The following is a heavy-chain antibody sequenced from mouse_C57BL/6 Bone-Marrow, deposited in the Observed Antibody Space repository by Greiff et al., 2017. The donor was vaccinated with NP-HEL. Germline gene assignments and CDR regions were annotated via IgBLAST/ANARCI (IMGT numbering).Heavy chain of an antibody. CDR2: IDPENGDT. V-gene: IGHV14-4*01. CDR1: GFNIKDDY. Sequence: EVQLQQSGAELVRPGASVKLSCTASGFNIKDDYMHWVKQRPEQGLEWIGWIDPENGDTEYASKFQGKATITADTSSNTAYLQLSSLTSEDTAVYYGTTWDYDGAWFAYWGQGTLVTVSA. J-gene: IGHJ3*01. CDR3: TTWDYDGAWFAY. D-gene: IGHD2-4*01.